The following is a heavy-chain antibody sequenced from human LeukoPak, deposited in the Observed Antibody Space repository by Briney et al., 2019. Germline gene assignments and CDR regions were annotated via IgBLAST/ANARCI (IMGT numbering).Heavy chain of an antibody. CDR1: GYTFTSYY. D-gene: IGHD3-10*01. CDR2: INPSGGST. J-gene: IGHJ3*02. CDR3: ARDKSRSDAFDI. V-gene: IGHV1-46*01. Sequence: VASVKVSCKASGYTFTSYYMHWVRQAPGQGLEWMGIINPSGGSTSYAQKFQGRVTMTRDMSTSTVYMELRSLRSDDTAVYYCARDKSRSDAFDIWGQGTMVTVSS.